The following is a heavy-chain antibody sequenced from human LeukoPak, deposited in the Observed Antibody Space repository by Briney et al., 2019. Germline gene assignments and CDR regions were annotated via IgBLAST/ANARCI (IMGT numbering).Heavy chain of an antibody. V-gene: IGHV3-30*02. Sequence: PGGSLRLSCAASGFTFSTYDMHWVRQAPGKGLEWLAFIRYDGSYQYYADSVNGRFTISRDNSKNTLYLQMNSLGPEDTAIYYCATPKADYYPFDYWGQGTLVTVSS. J-gene: IGHJ4*02. CDR1: GFTFSTYD. CDR2: IRYDGSYQ. CDR3: ATPKADYYPFDY. D-gene: IGHD3-22*01.